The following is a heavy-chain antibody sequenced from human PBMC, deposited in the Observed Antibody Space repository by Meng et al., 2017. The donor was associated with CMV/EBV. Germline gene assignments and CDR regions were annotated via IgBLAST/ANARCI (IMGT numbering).Heavy chain of an antibody. V-gene: IGHV4-39*07. D-gene: IGHD3-10*01. CDR2: IYYSGST. CDR1: GGSISSSSYY. Sequence: SETPSLTCTVSGGSISSSSYYWGWIRQPPGKGLEWIGSIYYSGSTYYNPSLKSRVTISVDTSKNQFSLKLSSVTAADTAVYYCATLYGSGSYLRRGAGPADYWGQGTLVTVSS. J-gene: IGHJ4*02. CDR3: ATLYGSGSYLRRGAGPADY.